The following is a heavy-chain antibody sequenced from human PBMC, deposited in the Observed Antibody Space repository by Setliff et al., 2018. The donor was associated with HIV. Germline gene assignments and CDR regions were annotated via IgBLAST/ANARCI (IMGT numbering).Heavy chain of an antibody. V-gene: IGHV4-59*01. CDR3: ARHGTYEAHYSYMDV. Sequence: KPSETLSLTCTVSGGPISSYYWSWIRQPPGKGLEWIGYIFYTGGTTYSPSLKSRVTISKDTSKNQFSLKLSSVTAADTAVYYCARHGTYEAHYSYMDVWGKGTTVTVSS. CDR2: IFYTGGT. CDR1: GGPISSYY. J-gene: IGHJ6*03. D-gene: IGHD1-1*01.